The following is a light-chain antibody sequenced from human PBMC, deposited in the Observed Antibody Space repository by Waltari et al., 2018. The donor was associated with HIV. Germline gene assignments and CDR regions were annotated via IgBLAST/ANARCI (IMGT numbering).Light chain of an antibody. J-gene: IGLJ2*01. CDR2: DVT. CDR3: GSYTTTSTLGV. CDR1: SSDVGAYDY. V-gene: IGLV2-14*03. Sequence: QSALTQPASVSGSPGQSITISCIGSSSDVGAYDYVSWYQHHPGKAPKLLIYDVTQLPSGISARFSGSKSGNTASLTISGLQADDEADYYCGSYTTTSTLGVFGGGTKLTVL.